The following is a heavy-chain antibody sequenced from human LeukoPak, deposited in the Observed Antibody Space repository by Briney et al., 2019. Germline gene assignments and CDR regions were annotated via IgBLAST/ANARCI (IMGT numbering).Heavy chain of an antibody. J-gene: IGHJ4*02. Sequence: GGSLRLSCAASGFTFSTYSMNWVRQAPGKGLEWVSSISTSGTYIYYADSLKGRFTISRDNAKNSLYLQMHSLRAEDTAVYYCARLTFGGVIGFDYWGQGTLVTVSS. CDR1: GFTFSTYS. D-gene: IGHD3-16*02. CDR3: ARLTFGGVIGFDY. V-gene: IGHV3-21*01. CDR2: ISTSGTYI.